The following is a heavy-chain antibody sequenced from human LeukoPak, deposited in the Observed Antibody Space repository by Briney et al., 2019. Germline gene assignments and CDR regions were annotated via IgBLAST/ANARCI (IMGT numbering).Heavy chain of an antibody. CDR2: IRAYNGNT. Sequence: PSVKVSCKTSGYTFTSYGISWVRQAPGQGLEWMGWIRAYNGNTNFAQKFQGRVTMTTDTSTSTAYMELRSLRSDDTAVYYCARDLDWVFDLWGRGTLVTVS. D-gene: IGHD3-9*01. V-gene: IGHV1-18*01. CDR1: GYTFTSYG. J-gene: IGHJ2*01. CDR3: ARDLDWVFDL.